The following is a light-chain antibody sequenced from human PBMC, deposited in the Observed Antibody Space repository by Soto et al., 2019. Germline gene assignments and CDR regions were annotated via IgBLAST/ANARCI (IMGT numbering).Light chain of an antibody. J-gene: IGKJ2*01. CDR2: SAS. CDR1: QSVSSGN. V-gene: IGKV3-20*01. CDR3: QQYSYSPLTYA. Sequence: EIVLTQSPGTLSLSPGERATLSCRASQSVSSGNVAWYQQRPGPAPSLLIYSASRRAAGVPDRFSGSGSGTDFALTITIMDPEDVEVYYYQQYSYSPLTYAFGQGTKLEIK.